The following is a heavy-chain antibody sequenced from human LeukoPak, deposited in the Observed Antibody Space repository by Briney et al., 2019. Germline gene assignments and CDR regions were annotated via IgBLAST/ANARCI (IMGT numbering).Heavy chain of an antibody. CDR1: GGSISSYY. D-gene: IGHD2-15*01. V-gene: IGHV4-59*01. CDR2: IYYSGST. J-gene: IGHJ5*02. CDR3: ASVPGYCSGGSCFPP. Sequence: SETLSLTCTVSGGSISSYYWSWIRQPPGKGLEWIGYIYYSGSTNYNPSLKSRVTISVDTSKYQFSLKLSSVTAADTAVYYCASVPGYCSGGSCFPPWGQGTLVTVSP.